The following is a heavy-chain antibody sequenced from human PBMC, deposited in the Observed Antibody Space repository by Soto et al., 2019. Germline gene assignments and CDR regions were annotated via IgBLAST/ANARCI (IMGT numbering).Heavy chain of an antibody. V-gene: IGHV3-30*18. CDR1: GFTFSSYG. CDR3: EKNISPVIAGAYFY. J-gene: IGHJ4*02. Sequence: GGSLRLSCAASGFTFSSYGMHWVRQAPGKGLEWVAVISYDGSNKYYADSVKGRFTISRDNSKNTLYLQMNSLRAEDTAVYYCEKNISPVIAGAYFYGGRETLVTAPS. CDR2: ISYDGSNK. D-gene: IGHD6-19*01.